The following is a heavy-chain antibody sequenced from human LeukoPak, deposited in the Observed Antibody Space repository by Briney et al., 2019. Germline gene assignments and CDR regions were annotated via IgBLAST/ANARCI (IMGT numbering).Heavy chain of an antibody. Sequence: GGSLRLSCAASGFTFGSYGMHWVRQAPGKGLEWVAFIRYDGSNTYYADSVKGRFTISRDNSKNTLYLQMNCLSLEDTAVYYCASSRMGSHLPRDHWGQGTLVTVSS. V-gene: IGHV3-30*02. CDR1: GFTFGSYG. CDR3: ASSRMGSHLPRDH. J-gene: IGHJ4*02. D-gene: IGHD3-10*01. CDR2: IRYDGSNT.